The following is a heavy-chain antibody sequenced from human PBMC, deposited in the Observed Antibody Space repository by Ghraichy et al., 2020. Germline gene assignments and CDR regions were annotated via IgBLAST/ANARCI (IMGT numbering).Heavy chain of an antibody. D-gene: IGHD2-2*01. Sequence: SETLSLTCTVSGGSVSSISYYWSWIRQPPGKGLEWIGYIYYSGSTNYGPSLKSRVTMSVDTSKNQVSLKLSSVTAADTAVYYCARVVVAAAGAFDIWGQGTMVTVSS. CDR2: IYYSGST. CDR1: GGSVSSISYY. V-gene: IGHV4-61*01. J-gene: IGHJ3*02. CDR3: ARVVVAAAGAFDI.